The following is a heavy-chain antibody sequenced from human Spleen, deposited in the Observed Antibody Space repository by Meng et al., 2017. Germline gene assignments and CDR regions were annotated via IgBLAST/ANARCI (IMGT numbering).Heavy chain of an antibody. J-gene: IGHJ4*02. CDR3: ARDPLNGSLDY. D-gene: IGHD3-10*01. CDR1: GLTFSRSR. V-gene: IGHV3-7*01. CDR2: IKEDGSER. Sequence: GGPLRLSCLASGLTFSRSRMSWVRQAPGKGLEWVANIKEDGSERNYVDSMMGRFTVSRDNAENSVYLQISGLRADDTAIYYGARDPLNGSLDYWGQGTLVTVSS.